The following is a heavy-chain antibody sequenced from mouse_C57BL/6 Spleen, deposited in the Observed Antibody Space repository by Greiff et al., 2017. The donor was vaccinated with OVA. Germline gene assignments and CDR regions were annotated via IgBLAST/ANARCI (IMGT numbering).Heavy chain of an antibody. CDR2: ISRGGSYT. Sequence: EVNLVESGGDLVKPGGSLKLSCAASGFTFSSYGMSWVRQTPDKRLEWVATISRGGSYTYYPDSVKGRFTFSRDNAKNTRYLQLSSLKYEDTAMDYCARHGDGSRNALDYWGQGTSVTVSS. CDR1: GFTFSSYG. D-gene: IGHD1-1*01. V-gene: IGHV5-6*01. CDR3: ARHGDGSRNALDY. J-gene: IGHJ4*01.